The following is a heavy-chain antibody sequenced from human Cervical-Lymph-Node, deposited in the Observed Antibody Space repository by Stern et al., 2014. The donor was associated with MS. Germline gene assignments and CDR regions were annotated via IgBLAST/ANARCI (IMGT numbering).Heavy chain of an antibody. CDR1: GFTFSSYS. D-gene: IGHD6-19*01. Sequence: EVQLVESGGGLVQPGGSLRLSCAASGFTFSSYSMNWVRQAPGKGLEWGSYISSSSSTIYYADSVKGRFTISRDNAKNSLYLQMNSLRDEDTAVYYCARDHGYSSGWYRGVDYWGQGTLVTVSS. CDR3: ARDHGYSSGWYRGVDY. J-gene: IGHJ4*02. CDR2: ISSSSSTI. V-gene: IGHV3-48*02.